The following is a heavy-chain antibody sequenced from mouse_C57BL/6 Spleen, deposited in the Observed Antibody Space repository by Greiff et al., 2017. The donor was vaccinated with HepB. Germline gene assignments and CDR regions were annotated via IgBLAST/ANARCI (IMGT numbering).Heavy chain of an antibody. CDR1: GYTFTSYW. CDR2: IDPSDSYT. CDR3: AREGLGGRDY. D-gene: IGHD2-4*01. V-gene: IGHV1-69*01. Sequence: QVQLKQPGAELVMPGASVKLSCKASGYTFTSYWMHWVKQRPGQGLEWIGEIDPSDSYTNYNQKFKGKSTLTVDKSSSTAYMQLSSLTSEDSAVYYGAREGLGGRDYWGQGTTLTVSS. J-gene: IGHJ2*01.